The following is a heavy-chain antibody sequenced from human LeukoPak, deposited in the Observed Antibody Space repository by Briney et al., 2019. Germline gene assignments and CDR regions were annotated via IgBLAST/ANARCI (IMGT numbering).Heavy chain of an antibody. CDR3: ARGQGGGSYPFDY. Sequence: SETLSLTCTVSGGSMSGFFWTWIRQPPGRELEWIGEINHSGSTNYNPSLKSRVTISVDTSKNQFSLKLSSVTAADTAVYYCARGQGGGSYPFDYWGQGTLVTVSS. V-gene: IGHV4-34*01. J-gene: IGHJ4*02. CDR2: INHSGST. D-gene: IGHD1-26*01. CDR1: GGSMSGFF.